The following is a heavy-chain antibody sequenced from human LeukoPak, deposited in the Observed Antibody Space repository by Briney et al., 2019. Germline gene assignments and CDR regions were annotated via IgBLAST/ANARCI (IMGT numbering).Heavy chain of an antibody. Sequence: GGSLRLSCATSGFSFSSYSMNWLRHAPEGGVVWVLSISSCSSYIYYADSVKGRFTISRDNAKNSLYLQMNSLRAEDTAVYYCARGVAYYYDSSGHLAGDYWGQGTLVTVSS. J-gene: IGHJ4*02. V-gene: IGHV3-21*01. CDR2: ISSCSSYI. D-gene: IGHD3-22*01. CDR3: ARGVAYYYDSSGHLAGDY. CDR1: GFSFSSYS.